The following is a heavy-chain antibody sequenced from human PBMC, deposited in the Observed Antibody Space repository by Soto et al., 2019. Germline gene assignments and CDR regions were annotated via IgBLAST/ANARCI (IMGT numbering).Heavy chain of an antibody. D-gene: IGHD2-21*02. CDR1: GLSLSTTGVG. CDR2: IYWDGDK. Sequence: QITLKKSGPSLVKPTQTLTLTCTFSGLSLSTTGVGVGWIRQPPGKPPEWLALIYWDGDKLYSPPLQSRITIPKDTSKNQVVFTMTNMDPVDTATYYCIQSRCGGDCLKHYSSHSYYGLDVWGQGTMVTVSS. V-gene: IGHV2-5*02. J-gene: IGHJ6*02. CDR3: IQSRCGGDCLKHYSSHSYYGLDV.